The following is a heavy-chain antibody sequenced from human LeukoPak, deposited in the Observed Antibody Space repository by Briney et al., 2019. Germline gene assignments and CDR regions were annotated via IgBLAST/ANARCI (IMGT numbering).Heavy chain of an antibody. D-gene: IGHD2-2*02. CDR1: GYTFTTYF. J-gene: IGHJ3*01. Sequence: GASVKVSCKASGYTFTTYFLHWVRQAPGQGLEWMGIIDPSSGGSTSAQKFQVRVTITRDMATTTVYMELSRMTSEDTAVYYCARPQYTNSKDAPDLWGQGPMVPVSS. V-gene: IGHV1-46*01. CDR3: ARPQYTNSKDAPDL. CDR2: IDPSSGGS.